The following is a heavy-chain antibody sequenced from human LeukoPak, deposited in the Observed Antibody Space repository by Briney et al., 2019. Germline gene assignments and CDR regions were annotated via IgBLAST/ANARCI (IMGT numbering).Heavy chain of an antibody. D-gene: IGHD2-15*01. Sequence: SLRLSCAASGFTFSNYGMHWVRQAPGKGLEWVAVIAYDGSNKYYADSVKGRFTISRDNSKNTLYLQMNSLRAEDTAVYYCARDLGSPDYWGQGTLVTVSS. CDR1: GFTFSNYG. CDR2: IAYDGSNK. J-gene: IGHJ4*02. V-gene: IGHV3-30*03. CDR3: ARDLGSPDY.